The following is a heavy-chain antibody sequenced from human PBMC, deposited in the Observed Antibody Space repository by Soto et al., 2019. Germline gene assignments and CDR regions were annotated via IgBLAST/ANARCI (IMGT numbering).Heavy chain of an antibody. CDR1: GFSLRTSGVG. Sequence: SGPTLVNPTQPLTLTCLFSGFSLRTSGVGVGWIRQPPGKALEWLGFIYWNDDKRYSPSLKSRLTITKDTSKNQVVLTMTNMDPVDTATYYCAKSGSSGWYGWFDPWGQGTLVTVSS. V-gene: IGHV2-5*01. CDR3: AKSGSSGWYGWFDP. CDR2: IYWNDDK. J-gene: IGHJ5*02. D-gene: IGHD6-19*01.